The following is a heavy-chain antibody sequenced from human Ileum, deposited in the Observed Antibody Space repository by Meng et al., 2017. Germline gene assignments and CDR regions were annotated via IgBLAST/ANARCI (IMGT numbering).Heavy chain of an antibody. Sequence: QVPLQEPGPGLGKPSVTLSLTCAVSGGSISSSNWWSWVRQPPGKGLEWIGEIYHSGSTNYNPSLKSRVTISVDKSKNQFSLKLSSVTAADTAVYYCARESHYGGNFVTLDYWGQGTLVTVSS. CDR3: ARESHYGGNFVTLDY. CDR2: IYHSGST. D-gene: IGHD4-23*01. J-gene: IGHJ4*02. CDR1: GGSISSSNW. V-gene: IGHV4-4*02.